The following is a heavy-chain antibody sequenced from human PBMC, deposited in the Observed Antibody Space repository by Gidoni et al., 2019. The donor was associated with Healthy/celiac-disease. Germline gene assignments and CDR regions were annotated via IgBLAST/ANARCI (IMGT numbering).Heavy chain of an antibody. J-gene: IGHJ6*02. V-gene: IGHV3-23*01. CDR1: GFPFSSYA. CDR2: ISGSGGSK. CDR3: AKQSVRRYCSSTSCSGVYYGMDV. D-gene: IGHD2-2*01. Sequence: EVQLLESGGGLVQPGGSLILSCAASGFPFSSYAMCWVRQAPGKGLEWVSAISGSGGSKYYADSVKGRFTISRDNSKNTLYLQMNSLRAEDTAVYYCAKQSVRRYCSSTSCSGVYYGMDVWGQGTTVTVSS.